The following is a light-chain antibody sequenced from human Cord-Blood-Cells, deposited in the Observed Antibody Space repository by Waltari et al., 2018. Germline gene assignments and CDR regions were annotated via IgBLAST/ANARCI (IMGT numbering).Light chain of an antibody. CDR1: SGSVCTSYY. CDR2: STN. CDR3: VLYMGSGISV. Sequence: QTVVTQEPSFPVSPGGTVTLTCGLSSGSVCTSYYPRWYQQTPGQAPRTLIYSTNTRSSGVPDRFSGSILGNKAALTITGAQADDESDYYCVLYMGSGISVFGGGTKLTVL. J-gene: IGLJ3*02. V-gene: IGLV8-61*01.